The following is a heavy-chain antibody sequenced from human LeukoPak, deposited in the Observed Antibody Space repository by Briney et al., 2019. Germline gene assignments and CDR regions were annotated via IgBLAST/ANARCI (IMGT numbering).Heavy chain of an antibody. D-gene: IGHD2-8*01. CDR1: GFTFSSNY. J-gene: IGHJ3*02. CDR3: AKDIEGLYCTNGVCYSSAFDI. V-gene: IGHV3-53*04. Sequence: PGGSLRLSCAASGFTFSSNYMSWVRQAPGKGLEWVSVIYSGGSTYYADSVKGRFTISRHNSKNTLYLQMNSLRAEDTAVYYCAKDIEGLYCTNGVCYSSAFDIWGQGTTVTVSS. CDR2: IYSGGST.